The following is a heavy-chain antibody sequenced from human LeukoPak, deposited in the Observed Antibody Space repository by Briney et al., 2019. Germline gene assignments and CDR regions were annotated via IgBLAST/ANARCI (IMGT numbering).Heavy chain of an antibody. CDR2: IITIFGTA. J-gene: IGHJ4*02. Sequence: ASEKVSCKASGGTFSSYAISWVRQAPGQGLEWMGGIITIFGTANYAHKFQGRVTITADESTSTAYMEVSSLRSEDTAVYYCARAVVVVAANVQDGGFDYWGEGTLVT. CDR3: ARAVVVVAANVQDGGFDY. CDR1: GGTFSSYA. D-gene: IGHD2-15*01. V-gene: IGHV1-69*01.